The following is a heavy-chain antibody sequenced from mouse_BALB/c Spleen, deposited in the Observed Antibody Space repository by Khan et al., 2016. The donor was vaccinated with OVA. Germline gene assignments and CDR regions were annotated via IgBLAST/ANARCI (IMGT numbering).Heavy chain of an antibody. CDR1: GFTFSDYY. V-gene: IGHV5-4*02. CDR2: ISDGGSYT. CDR3: ARGYYGDPVAY. D-gene: IGHD2-13*01. Sequence: EVELVESGGDLVKPGGSLKLSCAASGFTFSDYYMYWVRQTPEKRLEWVATISDGGSYTYYPDSVKGRFTISRDDAKNNLYLQMNSMKSEDSAMYNCARGYYGDPVAYWGQGTLVTVSA. J-gene: IGHJ3*01.